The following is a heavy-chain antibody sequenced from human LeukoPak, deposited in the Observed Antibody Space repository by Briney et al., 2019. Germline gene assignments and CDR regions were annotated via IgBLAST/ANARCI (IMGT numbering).Heavy chain of an antibody. CDR2: ISSSGSTI. CDR3: ARNGRRYDYVWGRAYYMDV. V-gene: IGHV3-48*03. CDR1: GFTFSSYE. D-gene: IGHD3-16*01. J-gene: IGHJ6*03. Sequence: GGSLRLSCAASGFTFSSYEMNWVRQAPGKGLEWVAYISSSGSTIYYADSVKGRFTISRDNAKTSLYLQMNSLRAEDTAVYYCARNGRRYDYVWGRAYYMDVWGKGTTVTISS.